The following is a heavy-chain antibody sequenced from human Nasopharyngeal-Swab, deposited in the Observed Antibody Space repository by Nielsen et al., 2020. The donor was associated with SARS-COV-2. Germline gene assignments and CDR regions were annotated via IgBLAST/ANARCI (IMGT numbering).Heavy chain of an antibody. V-gene: IGHV4-61*08. D-gene: IGHD5-12*01. CDR2: IYYSGST. Sequence: SETLSLTCTVSGGSISSGDYYWSWIRQPPGKGLEWIGYIYYSGSTNYNPSLKSRVTISVDTSKNQFSLKLSSVTAADTAVYYCAREEYSGYDWFDPWGQGTLVTVSS. J-gene: IGHJ5*02. CDR1: GGSISSGDYY. CDR3: AREEYSGYDWFDP.